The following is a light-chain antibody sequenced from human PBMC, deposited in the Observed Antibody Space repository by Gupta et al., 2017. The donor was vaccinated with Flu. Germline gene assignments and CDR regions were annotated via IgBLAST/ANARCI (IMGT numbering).Light chain of an antibody. Sequence: QSVLPQPPPVSGPPGPRVTVSCSGSSSHIGSTYVYWYQPLPGTAPKLRIHQNNPRPSWVTARFSVSKSGTAASLSISGRLAEEEADYYCATWHDSRSVVFGGGTKLTVL. V-gene: IGLV1-47*01. CDR1: SSHIGSTY. CDR3: ATWHDSRSVV. J-gene: IGLJ2*01. CDR2: QNN.